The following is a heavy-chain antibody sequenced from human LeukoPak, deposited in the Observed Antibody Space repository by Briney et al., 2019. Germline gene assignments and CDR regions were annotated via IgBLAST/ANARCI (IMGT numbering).Heavy chain of an antibody. V-gene: IGHV3-49*04. CDR2: IRSKAYGGTT. Sequence: GGSLRLSCTASGFNFGDYAFNWVRQAPGKGLEWVGFIRSKAYGGTTDFAAAAKGRFSIARDDSRSVAYLHMNTLETEDTAVYYCTRHGPSTGGWRYFDYWGQGTLVTVSS. CDR1: GFNFGDYA. CDR3: TRHGPSTGGWRYFDY. J-gene: IGHJ4*02. D-gene: IGHD2-8*02.